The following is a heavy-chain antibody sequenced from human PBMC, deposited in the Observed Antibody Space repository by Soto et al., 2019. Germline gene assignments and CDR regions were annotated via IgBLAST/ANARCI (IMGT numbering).Heavy chain of an antibody. V-gene: IGHV1-3*01. CDR3: ASPYCGGDCWFDYGMDV. Sequence: ASVKVSCKASGYTFTSYAMHWVRQAPGQRLEWMGWINAGNGNTKYSQKFQGRVTITTDASASTAYMELSSLRSEDTAVYYCASPYCGGDCWFDYGMDVWGQGTTVTVS. CDR2: INAGNGNT. CDR1: GYTFTSYA. J-gene: IGHJ6*02. D-gene: IGHD2-21*02.